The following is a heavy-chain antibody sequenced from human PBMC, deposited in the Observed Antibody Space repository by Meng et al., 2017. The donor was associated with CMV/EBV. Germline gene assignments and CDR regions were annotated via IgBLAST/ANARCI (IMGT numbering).Heavy chain of an antibody. J-gene: IGHJ4*02. CDR2: INPNSGGT. V-gene: IGHV1-2*02. CDR3: ARGRVRIAARGRGNFDY. D-gene: IGHD6-6*01. CDR1: GYTFTGYY. Sequence: ASVKVSCKASGYTFTGYYMHWVRQAPGQGLEWMGWINPNSGGTNYAQKFQGRVTMTRDTSISTAYMELSRLRSGDTAVYYCARGRVRIAARGRGNFDYWGQGTMVTVSS.